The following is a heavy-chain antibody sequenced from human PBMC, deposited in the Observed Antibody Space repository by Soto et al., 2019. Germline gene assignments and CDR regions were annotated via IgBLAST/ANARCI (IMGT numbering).Heavy chain of an antibody. CDR3: ARLVEGRDISSSYYYYYYFMDV. Sequence: SETLSLTCTVSGGSISSSSYYWGWIRQPPGKGLEWIGSIYYSGSTYYNPSLKSRVTISVDTSKNQFSLKLSSVTAADTAVYYCARLVEGRDISSSYYYYYYFMDVWGKGTTVTVSS. CDR2: IYYSGST. J-gene: IGHJ6*03. V-gene: IGHV4-39*01. D-gene: IGHD6-6*01. CDR1: GGSISSSSYY.